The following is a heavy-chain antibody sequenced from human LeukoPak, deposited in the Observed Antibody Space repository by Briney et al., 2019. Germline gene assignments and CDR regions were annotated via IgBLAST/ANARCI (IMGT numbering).Heavy chain of an antibody. Sequence: PSQTLSLTCTVSGGSISSGSYYWSWIRQPAGKGLEWIGRIYTSGSTNYNPSLKSRVTISVDTSKNQFSLKLSSVTAADTAVYYCARDTMVRGLFGWFDPWGQGTLVTVSS. CDR1: GGSISSGSYY. D-gene: IGHD3-10*01. CDR3: ARDTMVRGLFGWFDP. V-gene: IGHV4-61*02. J-gene: IGHJ5*02. CDR2: IYTSGST.